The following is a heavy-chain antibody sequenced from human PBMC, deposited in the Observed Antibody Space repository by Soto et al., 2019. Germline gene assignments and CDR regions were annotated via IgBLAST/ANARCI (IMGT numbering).Heavy chain of an antibody. V-gene: IGHV3-23*01. D-gene: IGHD2-2*01. CDR1: GFTFSSYA. CDR2: ISCSGGST. Sequence: GGSLRLSCAASGFTFSSYAMSWVRQAPGKGLEWVSAISCSGGSTYYADSVKGRFTISRDNSKNTLYLQMNSLRAEDTAVYYCATGGDIVVVPAAILIPKTKNWFDPWGQGTLVTVSS. CDR3: ATGGDIVVVPAAILIPKTKNWFDP. J-gene: IGHJ5*02.